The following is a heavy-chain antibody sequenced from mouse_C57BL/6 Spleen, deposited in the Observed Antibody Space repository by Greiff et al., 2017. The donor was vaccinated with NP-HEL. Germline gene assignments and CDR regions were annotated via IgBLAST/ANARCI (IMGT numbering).Heavy chain of an antibody. Sequence: VQLQQPGAELVRPGSSVKLSCKASGYTFTSYWMDWVKQRPGQGLEWIGNIYPSDSETHYNQKFKDKATLTVDKSSSTAYMQLSSLTSEDSAVYYCARTTVVENYFDYWGQGTTLTVSS. V-gene: IGHV1-61*01. CDR3: ARTTVVENYFDY. CDR1: GYTFTSYW. J-gene: IGHJ2*01. CDR2: IYPSDSET. D-gene: IGHD1-1*01.